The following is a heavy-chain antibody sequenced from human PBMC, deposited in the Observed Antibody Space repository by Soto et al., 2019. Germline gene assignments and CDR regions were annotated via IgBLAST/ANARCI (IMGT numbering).Heavy chain of an antibody. CDR1: GGIFRRYA. CDR3: ARPDEGSYSSNHHYYYALDV. Sequence: QVQLLQSGAEVKKSGSSVKVSCKVSGGIFRRYAISWVRQAPGQGLEWLGGIVPIFDITNYAQKFQGRVTITAYESTSTAYMDLTSLRSEDTAVYYCARPDEGSYSSNHHYYYALDVWGQGTTVTVSS. V-gene: IGHV1-69*01. D-gene: IGHD3-16*01. CDR2: IVPIFDIT. J-gene: IGHJ6*02.